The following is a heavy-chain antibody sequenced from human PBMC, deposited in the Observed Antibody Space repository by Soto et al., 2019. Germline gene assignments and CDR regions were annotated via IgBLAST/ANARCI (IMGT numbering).Heavy chain of an antibody. J-gene: IGHJ5*02. CDR3: ARDLHDYVSFRFDP. D-gene: IGHD3-16*01. CDR2: ISRSSSYI. Sequence: GGSLRLSCATSGFTFSYYSMNWVRQAPGKGLEWVSSISRSSSYIYYADSVKGRFTISRDNAKNSLYLQMNSLRAEDTAVYYCARDLHDYVSFRFDPWGQGTLVTVSS. V-gene: IGHV3-21*01. CDR1: GFTFSYYS.